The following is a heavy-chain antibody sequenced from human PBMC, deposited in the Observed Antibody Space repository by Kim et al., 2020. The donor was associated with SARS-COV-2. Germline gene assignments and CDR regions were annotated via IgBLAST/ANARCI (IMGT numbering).Heavy chain of an antibody. CDR2: T. CDR3: ARVHTSSWEIDY. D-gene: IGHD6-13*01. Sequence: TYYTPSLKGRVTTSLDTSRNQFSLNLTSVTVADTAVYYCARVHTSSWEIDYWGQGTLVTVSS. J-gene: IGHJ4*02. V-gene: IGHV4-30-2*04.